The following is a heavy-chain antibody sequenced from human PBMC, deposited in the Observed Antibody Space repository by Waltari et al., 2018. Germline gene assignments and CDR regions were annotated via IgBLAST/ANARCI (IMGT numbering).Heavy chain of an antibody. V-gene: IGHV4-59*01. CDR1: GGSISRYY. D-gene: IGHD3-10*01. Sequence: QVQLQESGPGLVKPSETLSLTCTVSGGSISRYYWSWIRQPPGKGLEWIGYIYYSGSTNYNPSLKSRVTISVDTSKNQFSLKLSSVTAADTAVYYCASSGGPYYFDYWGQGTLVTVSS. CDR3: ASSGGPYYFDY. CDR2: IYYSGST. J-gene: IGHJ4*02.